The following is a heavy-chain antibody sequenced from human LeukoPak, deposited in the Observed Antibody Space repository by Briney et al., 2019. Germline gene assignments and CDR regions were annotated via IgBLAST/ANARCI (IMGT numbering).Heavy chain of an antibody. D-gene: IGHD2-2*01. Sequence: GGSLRLSCAASGFTFSSYGMHWVRQAPGKGLEWVAVISYDGSNKYYADSVKGRFTISRDNSKNTLYLQMNSLRAEDTAVYYCAKGGYIVVVPAAKAPIDYWGQGTLVTVSS. V-gene: IGHV3-30*18. J-gene: IGHJ4*02. CDR1: GFTFSSYG. CDR2: ISYDGSNK. CDR3: AKGGYIVVVPAAKAPIDY.